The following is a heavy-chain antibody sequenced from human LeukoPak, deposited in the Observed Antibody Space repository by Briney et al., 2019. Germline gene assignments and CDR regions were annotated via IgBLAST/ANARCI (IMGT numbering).Heavy chain of an antibody. D-gene: IGHD5-12*01. CDR1: GFTFSSYS. CDR3: ARAYIDQGAFDI. J-gene: IGHJ3*02. CDR2: ISSSSSYI. V-gene: IGHV3-21*01. Sequence: GGSLRLSCAASGFTFSSYSMNWVRQAPGKGLEWVSSISSSSSYIYYADSVKGRFTISRDNAKNSLYLQMNSLRAEDTAVYYCARAYIDQGAFDIWGQGTMVTVSS.